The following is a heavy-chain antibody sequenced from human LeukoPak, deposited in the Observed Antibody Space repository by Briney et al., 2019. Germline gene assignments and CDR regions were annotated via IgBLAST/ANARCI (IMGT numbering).Heavy chain of an antibody. CDR1: GGSISSSNW. J-gene: IGHJ4*02. Sequence: PSETLSLTCAVSGGSISSSNWWSWVRQPPGKGLEWIGEIYHSGSTNYNPSLKGRVTISVDTSKNQFSLKLSSVTAADTAVYYCATLMTTVTTYYFDYWGQGTLVTVSS. V-gene: IGHV4-4*02. CDR2: IYHSGST. CDR3: ATLMTTVTTYYFDY. D-gene: IGHD4-17*01.